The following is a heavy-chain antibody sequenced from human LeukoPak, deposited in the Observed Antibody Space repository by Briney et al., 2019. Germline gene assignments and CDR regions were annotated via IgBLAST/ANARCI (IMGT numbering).Heavy chain of an antibody. CDR3: AREYSSSPAH. D-gene: IGHD6-6*01. V-gene: IGHV4-39*01. J-gene: IGHJ4*02. CDR1: GGSISSSSHN. CDR2: IYYSGST. Sequence: SETVSLTCIVSGGSISSSSHNWGWIRQPPGKGLEWIGSIYYSGSTYYNPSLKSRVTISVDTSKNQFSLKLSSVTAEDTAVYYCAREYSSSPAHWGQGTLVTVSS.